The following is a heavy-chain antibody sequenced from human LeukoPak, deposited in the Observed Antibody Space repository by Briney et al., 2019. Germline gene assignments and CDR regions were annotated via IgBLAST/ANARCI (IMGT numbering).Heavy chain of an antibody. CDR3: ARDSTTGPEDGGFDP. CDR2: ISYDGSNK. CDR1: GFTFSSYA. V-gene: IGHV3-30-3*01. J-gene: IGHJ5*02. Sequence: PGRSLRLSCAASGFTFSSYAMHWVRQAPGKGLEWVAVISYDGSNKYYADSVKGRFTISRDNSKNTLYLQMNSLRAEDTAVYYCARDSTTGPEDGGFDPWGQGTLVTVSS. D-gene: IGHD1-1*01.